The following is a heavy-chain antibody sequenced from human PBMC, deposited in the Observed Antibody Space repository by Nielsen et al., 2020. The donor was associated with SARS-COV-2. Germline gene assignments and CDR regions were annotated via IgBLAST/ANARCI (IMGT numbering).Heavy chain of an antibody. V-gene: IGHV3-20*04. CDR2: ITWNGDST. CDR1: GFTFDDYA. J-gene: IGHJ4*02. CDR3: ARDRDVDYFDS. Sequence: GESPKISCAASGFTFDDYALSWVRQVPGKGLEWVSRITWNGDSTGYAVSVKGRFTISRDNAKNSLFLQMNSLRAEDTAIYYCARDRDVDYFDSWGQGTLVTVSS.